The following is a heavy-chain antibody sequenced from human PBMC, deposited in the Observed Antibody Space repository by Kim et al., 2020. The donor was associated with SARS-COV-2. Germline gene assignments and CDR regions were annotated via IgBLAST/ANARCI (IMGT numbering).Heavy chain of an antibody. CDR3: AKDSEGCSSTSCYYDY. V-gene: IGHV3-9*01. CDR1: GFTFGDYA. D-gene: IGHD2-2*01. Sequence: GGSLRLSCAASGFTFGDYAMHWVRQAPGKGLEWVSGISWNSGSIGYADSVKGRFTISRDNAKNSLYLQMNSLRAEDTALYYCAKDSEGCSSTSCYYDYWGQGTLVTVSS. CDR2: ISWNSGSI. J-gene: IGHJ4*02.